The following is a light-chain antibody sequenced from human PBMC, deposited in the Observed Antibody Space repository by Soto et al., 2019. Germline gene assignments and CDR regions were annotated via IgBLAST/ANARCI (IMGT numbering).Light chain of an antibody. CDR2: GNS. Sequence: QSVLTQPASVSGSPGQSITISCTGTSSDIGAYNYVSWYQQHPGKAPKLMIYGNSNRPSGVPDRFSVSKSGASASLAISGLRAEDEGDYFCQSYGTGLSGLYVFGTGTKVTVL. J-gene: IGLJ1*01. CDR1: SSDIGAYNY. V-gene: IGLV2-14*01. CDR3: QSYGTGLSGLYV.